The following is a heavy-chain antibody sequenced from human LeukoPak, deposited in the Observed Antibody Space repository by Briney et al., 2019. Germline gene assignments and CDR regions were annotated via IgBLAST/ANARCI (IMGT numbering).Heavy chain of an antibody. Sequence: SETLSLTCTVSGGSLSGYYWSWIRQPPGKGLEWIGYNYYSGSTTYNPSLRSRVTISVDTSKNQFSLRLSSVTAADTAVYYCARVFYYGSGTFDLWGRGTLVTVSS. V-gene: IGHV4-59*01. D-gene: IGHD3-10*01. CDR1: GGSLSGYY. J-gene: IGHJ2*01. CDR3: ARVFYYGSGTFDL. CDR2: NYYSGST.